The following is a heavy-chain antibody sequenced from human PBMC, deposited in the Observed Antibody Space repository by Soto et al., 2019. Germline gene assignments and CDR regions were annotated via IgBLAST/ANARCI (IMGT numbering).Heavy chain of an antibody. D-gene: IGHD3-22*01. CDR1: GFTFRNSA. CDR2: ISSSSSYT. CDR3: AGGQWGSGYFFDY. J-gene: IGHJ4*02. V-gene: IGHV3-11*06. Sequence: GGSLRLSCAASGFTFRNSAMNWIRHAPGKGLEWVSYISSSSSYTNYADSVKGRFTISRDNAKNSLYLQMNSLRAEDTAVYYCAGGQWGSGYFFDYWGQGTLVTVS.